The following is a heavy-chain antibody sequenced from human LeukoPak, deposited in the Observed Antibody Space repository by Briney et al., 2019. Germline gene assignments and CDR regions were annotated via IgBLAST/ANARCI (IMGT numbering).Heavy chain of an antibody. D-gene: IGHD1-14*01. Sequence: PSETLSLTCTVSDTPINTYYWSWIRQPAGKGLEWIGHIYTTGTTNYNPSLKSRVTMSIDTSKNQFSLNLRSVTAADAAVYYCARRKAFDIWGQGTMVTVSS. J-gene: IGHJ3*02. CDR3: ARRKAFDI. V-gene: IGHV4-4*07. CDR2: IYTTGTT. CDR1: DTPINTYY.